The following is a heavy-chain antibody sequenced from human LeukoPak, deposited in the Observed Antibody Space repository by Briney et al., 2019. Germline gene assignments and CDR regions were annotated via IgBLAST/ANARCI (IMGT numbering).Heavy chain of an antibody. D-gene: IGHD3-22*01. V-gene: IGHV1-18*01. CDR2: ISAYNGNT. J-gene: IGHJ3*02. CDR3: ARDGHRRYHYDSSRRDDAFDI. Sequence: ASVKVSCKASGYTFTSYGISWVRQAPGQGLEWMGWISAYNGNTNYAQKLQGRVTMTTDTSTSTAYMEVRSLRSDDTAVYYCARDGHRRYHYDSSRRDDAFDIWGQGTMVTVSS. CDR1: GYTFTSYG.